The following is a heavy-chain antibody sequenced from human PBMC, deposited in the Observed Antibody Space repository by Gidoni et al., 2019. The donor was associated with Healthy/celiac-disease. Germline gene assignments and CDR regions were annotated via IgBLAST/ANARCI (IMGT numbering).Heavy chain of an antibody. CDR3: AKDIGQWLANYFDY. V-gene: IGHV3-9*01. Sequence: EVQLVESGGGLVQPGRSLRLSCAASGFTFDDSAMHWVRQAPGKGLEWVSGISLNSGSIGYADSVKGRFTISRDNAKNSLYLQMNSLRAEDTALYYCAKDIGQWLANYFDYWGQGTLVTVSS. J-gene: IGHJ4*02. CDR1: GFTFDDSA. D-gene: IGHD6-19*01. CDR2: ISLNSGSI.